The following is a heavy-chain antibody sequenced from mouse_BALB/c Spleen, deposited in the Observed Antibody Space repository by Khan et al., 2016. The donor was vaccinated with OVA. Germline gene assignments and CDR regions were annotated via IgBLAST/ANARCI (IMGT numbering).Heavy chain of an antibody. D-gene: IGHD2-14*01. J-gene: IGHJ4*01. V-gene: IGHV9-3-1*01. Sequence: QIQLVQSGPELKTPGETVKISCKASGYTFTNFGMHWVKQAPGKGLKWMGWINTYTGEPTYAHDFKGRFAFSLETSANTAYLQINNLKNEDTAIYFCARGARDDKALYALDYWGQGTSVTVSS. CDR1: GYTFTNFG. CDR2: INTYTGEP. CDR3: ARGARDDKALYALDY.